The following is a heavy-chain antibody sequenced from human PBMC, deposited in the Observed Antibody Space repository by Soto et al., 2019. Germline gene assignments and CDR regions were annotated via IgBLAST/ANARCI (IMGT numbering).Heavy chain of an antibody. J-gene: IGHJ6*02. CDR3: ARALHFCSSTSCTTSYYYYGMDV. Sequence: GGSLRLSCAASGFTFSSYAMHRVRQAPGKGLEWVAVISYDGSNKYYADSVKGRFTISRDNSENTLYLQMNSLRAEDTAVYYCARALHFCSSTSCTTSYYYYGMDVWGQGTTVTVSS. D-gene: IGHD2-2*01. CDR1: GFTFSSYA. CDR2: ISYDGSNK. V-gene: IGHV3-30-3*01.